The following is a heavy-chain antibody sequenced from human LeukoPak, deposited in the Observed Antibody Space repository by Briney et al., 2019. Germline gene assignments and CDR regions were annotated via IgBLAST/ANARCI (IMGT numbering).Heavy chain of an antibody. Sequence: PSETLSLTCAVLGGSFSDYYWSWIRQPPGKGLEWIGEINHSGITNYNPYLKSRVTISADTSKNQFSLKLSSVTAADTSVYYCASDTVAGTGWGQGTLVTVSS. V-gene: IGHV4-34*01. D-gene: IGHD6-19*01. CDR1: GGSFSDYY. J-gene: IGHJ4*02. CDR3: ASDTVAGTG. CDR2: INHSGIT.